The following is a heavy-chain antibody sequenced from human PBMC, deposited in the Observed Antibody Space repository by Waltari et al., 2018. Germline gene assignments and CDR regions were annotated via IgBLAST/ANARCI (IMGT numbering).Heavy chain of an antibody. CDR3: ASPIFGVVNTGGPFDY. Sequence: QVQLQESGPGLVKPSETLSLTCAVSGYSISSGYYWGWIRQPPGKGLEWIGSIYHSGSTHYNPSLKGRVTISVDTSKNQFSLKLSSVTAADTAVYYCASPIFGVVNTGGPFDYWGQGTLVTVSS. V-gene: IGHV4-38-2*01. CDR1: GYSISSGYY. CDR2: IYHSGST. D-gene: IGHD3-3*01. J-gene: IGHJ4*02.